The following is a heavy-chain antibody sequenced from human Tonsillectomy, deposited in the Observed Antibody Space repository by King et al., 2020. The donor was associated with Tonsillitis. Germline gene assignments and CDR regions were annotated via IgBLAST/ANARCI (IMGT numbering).Heavy chain of an antibody. V-gene: IGHV3-11*01. Sequence: VESGGGLVRPGGSLRLSCTASGFTFSDYYMSWIRQAPGKGLEWVSNFGSPNIGVSGTTIHYTDHGKGRLTISRDNSKNSLYLQMNSLRAEDTAVYYCAREPWDWGQGTLVTVSS. CDR2: FGSPNIGVSGTTI. D-gene: IGHD7-27*01. CDR1: GFTFSDYY. J-gene: IGHJ4*02. CDR3: AREPWD.